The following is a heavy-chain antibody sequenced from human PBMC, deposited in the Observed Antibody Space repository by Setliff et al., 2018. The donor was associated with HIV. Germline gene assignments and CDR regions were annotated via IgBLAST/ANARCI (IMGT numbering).Heavy chain of an antibody. CDR1: GGSISSRTYY. J-gene: IGHJ4*02. Sequence: PSETLSLTCTVSGGSISSRTYYWGCIRQPPGKGLEWIGSIYYSGTTYYNPSLKSRVTISLDTSKNHFSLRLSSVTAADTAVYYCARGGSRGSWYWDYWGQGTLVTVSS. D-gene: IGHD6-13*01. V-gene: IGHV4-39*02. CDR2: IYYSGTT. CDR3: ARGGSRGSWYWDY.